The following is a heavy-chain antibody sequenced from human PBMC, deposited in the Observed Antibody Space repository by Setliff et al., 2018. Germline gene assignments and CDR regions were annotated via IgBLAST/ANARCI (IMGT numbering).Heavy chain of an antibody. D-gene: IGHD6-19*01. J-gene: IGHJ4*02. CDR2: IYYSGST. Sequence: SETLSLTCTVSGGSISSSSYYWGWIRQPPGKGLEWIGSIYYSGSTYYNPSLKSRVTISVDTSKNQFSLKLSSVTAADTAVCYCARLYSGWCNYWGQGTLVTVSS. V-gene: IGHV4-39*01. CDR3: ARLYSGWCNY. CDR1: GGSISSSSYY.